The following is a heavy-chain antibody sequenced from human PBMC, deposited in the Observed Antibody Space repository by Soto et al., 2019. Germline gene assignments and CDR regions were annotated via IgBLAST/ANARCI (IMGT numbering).Heavy chain of an antibody. CDR2: VHGDGTGT. Sequence: EVQLVESGGGLVQPGGSLRISCAASGFTFNSYWMHWVRQAPGKGLVWVSRVHGDGTGTNYADSVKGRFTISRDNGKNTLYLQMNSLRAEDTAVYYCARVPILRAGMGIDYWGQGTLVTVSS. J-gene: IGHJ4*02. CDR3: ARVPILRAGMGIDY. D-gene: IGHD6-19*01. V-gene: IGHV3-74*01. CDR1: GFTFNSYW.